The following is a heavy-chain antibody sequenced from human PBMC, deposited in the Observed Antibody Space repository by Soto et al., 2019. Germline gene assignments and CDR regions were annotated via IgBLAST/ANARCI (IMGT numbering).Heavy chain of an antibody. Sequence: ASVKVSCKASGGTLSSYAISWVRQAPGQGLEWMGGIIPIFGTANYAQKFQGRVTITADESTSTAYMVLSSLRAEDTAVYYCARGGSYIAASLLDYWGQGTLLTVSA. D-gene: IGHD6-6*01. J-gene: IGHJ4*02. CDR2: IIPIFGTA. CDR1: GGTLSSYA. CDR3: ARGGSYIAASLLDY. V-gene: IGHV1-69*13.